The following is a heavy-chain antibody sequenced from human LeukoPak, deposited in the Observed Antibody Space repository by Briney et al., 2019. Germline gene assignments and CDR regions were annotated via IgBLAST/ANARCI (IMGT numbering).Heavy chain of an antibody. CDR1: GFTFSSYA. CDR3: AGIRGSYDYVWGRYY. Sequence: GGSLRLSCAASGFTFSSYAMSWVRQAPGKGLEWVSCISSSGSTIYYADSVKGRFTISRDNAKNSLYLQMNSLRAEDTAVYYCAGIRGSYDYVWGRYYWGQGTLVTVSS. J-gene: IGHJ4*02. D-gene: IGHD3-16*01. CDR2: ISSSGSTI. V-gene: IGHV3-48*04.